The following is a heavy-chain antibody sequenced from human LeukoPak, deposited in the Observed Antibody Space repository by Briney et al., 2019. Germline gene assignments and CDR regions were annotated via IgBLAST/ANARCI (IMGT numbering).Heavy chain of an antibody. D-gene: IGHD5-18*01. V-gene: IGHV3-48*03. CDR2: ISSSGSNI. CDR3: ARELGDTAMVRWFDP. CDR1: GFTFSSYE. J-gene: IGHJ5*02. Sequence: GGSLRLPCAASGFTFSSYEMNWVRQAPGKGLEWVSYISSSGSNIYYADSVKGRFTVSRDNAKNSLYLQMNSLRAEDTAVYYCARELGDTAMVRWFDPWGQGTLVTVSS.